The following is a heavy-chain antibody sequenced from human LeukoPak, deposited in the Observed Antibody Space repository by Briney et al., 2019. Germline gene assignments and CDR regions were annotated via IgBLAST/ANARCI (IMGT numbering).Heavy chain of an antibody. CDR2: IHYSGSS. CDR3: ARHYDYVWGFDY. Sequence: SETLSLTCTVSGDSITSYYWSWVRQPPGKGLEWIGLIHYSGSSSYNPSLKSRLTMSVDTSNNQFSLKLSSVTAADTAVYYCARHYDYVWGFDYWGQGTLVTVSS. J-gene: IGHJ4*02. V-gene: IGHV4-59*08. D-gene: IGHD3-16*01. CDR1: GDSITSYY.